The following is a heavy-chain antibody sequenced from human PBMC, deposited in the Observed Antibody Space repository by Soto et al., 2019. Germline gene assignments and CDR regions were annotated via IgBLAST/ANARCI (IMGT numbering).Heavy chain of an antibody. CDR2: IIPIFGTA. V-gene: IGHV1-69*06. CDR3: ATLQDSSAPCPGFDY. CDR1: GGTFSSYA. D-gene: IGHD2-15*01. Sequence: QVQLVQSGAEVKKPGCSVKVSCKASGGTFSSYAISWVRQAPGQGLEWMGGIIPIFGTANYAQKFQGSVTITEDKSTSTANMELSSLRSEDTDVYYCATLQDSSAPCPGFDYWGQGTLVTVSS. J-gene: IGHJ4*02.